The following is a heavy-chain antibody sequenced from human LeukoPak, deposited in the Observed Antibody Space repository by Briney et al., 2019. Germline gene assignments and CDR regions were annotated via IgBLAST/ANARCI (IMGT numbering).Heavy chain of an antibody. V-gene: IGHV5-51*01. CDR2: IYPGDSDT. J-gene: IGHJ4*02. CDR1: GYSFTNYW. D-gene: IGHD3-10*01. Sequence: GESLKISCQCSGYSFTNYWIGWVRQMPGKGLEWMGIIYPGDSDTIYSPSFQGQVTISADKSISTAYLQWSSLQASDSAMYYCARRFRYFDSGSFSDYWGQGTLVTVSS. CDR3: ARRFRYFDSGSFSDY.